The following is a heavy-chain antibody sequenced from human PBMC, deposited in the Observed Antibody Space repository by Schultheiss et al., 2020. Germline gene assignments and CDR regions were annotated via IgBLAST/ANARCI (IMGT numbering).Heavy chain of an antibody. CDR3: AREGLITFGGVIDALDY. CDR1: GFTFSSYT. V-gene: IGHV3-30-3*01. CDR2: ISHDGSNR. J-gene: IGHJ4*02. D-gene: IGHD3-16*02. Sequence: GGSLRLSCVVSGFTFSSYTLHWVRQAPGKGLEWVAVISHDGSNRYCADSVKGRFTISRDNSKNTLYLQMNSLRPEDTAVYYCAREGLITFGGVIDALDYWGQGTLVTVAS.